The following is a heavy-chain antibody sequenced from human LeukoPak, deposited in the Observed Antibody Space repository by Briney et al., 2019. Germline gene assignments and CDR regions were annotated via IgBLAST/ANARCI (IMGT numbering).Heavy chain of an antibody. D-gene: IGHD5-24*01. V-gene: IGHV3-23*01. J-gene: IGHJ4*02. CDR2: ISGGGGST. CDR3: AKDSGMATILREYYFDY. CDR1: GFTFTSYS. Sequence: GGSLRLSCAASGFTFTSYSMNWVRQAPGKGLEWVSTISGGGGSTYYADSVKGRFTISRDNSKNTLYLQMNSLRAEDTAVYYCAKDSGMATILREYYFDYWGQGTLVTVSS.